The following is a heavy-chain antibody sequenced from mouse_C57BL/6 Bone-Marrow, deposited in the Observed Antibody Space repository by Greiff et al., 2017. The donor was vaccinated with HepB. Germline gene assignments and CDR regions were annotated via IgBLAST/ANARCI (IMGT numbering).Heavy chain of an antibody. CDR3: ARDPLVITTVVGEDWYFDV. Sequence: VKLQESGPGLVAPSQSLSITCTVSGFSLTSYAISWVRQPPGKGLEWLGVIWTGGGTNYNSALKSRLSISKDNSKSQVFLKMNSLQTDDTARYYCARDPLVITTVVGEDWYFDVWGTGTTVTVSS. CDR2: IWTGGGT. V-gene: IGHV2-9-1*01. J-gene: IGHJ1*03. CDR1: GFSLTSYA. D-gene: IGHD1-1*01.